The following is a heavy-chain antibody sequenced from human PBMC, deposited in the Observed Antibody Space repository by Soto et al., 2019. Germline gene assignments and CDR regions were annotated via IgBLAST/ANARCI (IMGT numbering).Heavy chain of an antibody. J-gene: IGHJ4*02. D-gene: IGHD3-9*01. CDR3: ARARVYYDILTGYLDY. V-gene: IGHV3-66*01. CDR2: IYSGGST. Sequence: GGSLRLSCAASGFTVSSNYMSWVRQAPGKGLEWVSVIYSGGSTYYADSVKGRFTISRDNSKNTLYLQMNSLRAEDTAVYYCARARVYYDILTGYLDYWGQGTLVTVSS. CDR1: GFTVSSNY.